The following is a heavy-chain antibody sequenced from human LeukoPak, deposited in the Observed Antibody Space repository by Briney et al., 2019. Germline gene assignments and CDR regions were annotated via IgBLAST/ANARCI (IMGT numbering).Heavy chain of an antibody. Sequence: PGRSLRLSCAASGFTFSSYAMSWVRQAPGKGLEWVSSISATGGSTYYADSVKGRSTISRDNSKNTLYLQMNSLRAEDTAVYYCAREGDIVLMGGDYYYYYMDVWGKGTTVTVSS. CDR2: ISATGGST. CDR3: AREGDIVLMGGDYYYYYMDV. CDR1: GFTFSSYA. D-gene: IGHD2-8*01. V-gene: IGHV3-23*01. J-gene: IGHJ6*03.